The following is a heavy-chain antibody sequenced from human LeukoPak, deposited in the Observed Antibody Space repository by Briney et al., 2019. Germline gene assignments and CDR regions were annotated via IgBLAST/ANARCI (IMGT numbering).Heavy chain of an antibody. D-gene: IGHD6-19*01. V-gene: IGHV3-30*02. CDR1: GFTFSSYG. Sequence: PGGSLRLSCAASGFTFSSYGMHWVRQAPGKGLERVAFIRYDGSNKYYADSVKGRFTISRDNSKNTLYLQTNSRRAEDTAVYYCAKVQYSSGWVLYYYYYMDVWGKGTTVTVSS. CDR3: AKVQYSSGWVLYYYYYMDV. CDR2: IRYDGSNK. J-gene: IGHJ6*03.